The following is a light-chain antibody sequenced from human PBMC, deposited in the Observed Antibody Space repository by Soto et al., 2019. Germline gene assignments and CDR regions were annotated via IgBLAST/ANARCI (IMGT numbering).Light chain of an antibody. V-gene: IGKV3D-11*01. CDR2: LTS. CDR3: QQYNNWPIT. Sequence: EIVLTQSPATLSSFPGDRVTLSCRASQAVNTRLAWYQHKPGQAPRLLIYLTSNRAAGIPARFSGSGSETDFTLTISDVEPEDFAVYYCQQYNNWPITFGQGTRLEIK. CDR1: QAVNTR. J-gene: IGKJ5*01.